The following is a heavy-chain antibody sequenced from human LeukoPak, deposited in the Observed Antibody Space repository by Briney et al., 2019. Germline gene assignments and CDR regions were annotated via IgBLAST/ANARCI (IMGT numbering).Heavy chain of an antibody. CDR1: GFTFSSYW. J-gene: IGHJ4*02. CDR2: IKQDGSEK. D-gene: IGHD2-2*01. CDR3: ARDGLPAAFDY. Sequence: GGSLRLSCAASGFTFSSYWMSWVRQAPGKGLEWVANIKQDGSEKYYVDSVKGRFTISRDNAKNSLYLQMNSLRVEDTALYYCARDGLPAAFDYWGQGILVTVSS. V-gene: IGHV3-7*01.